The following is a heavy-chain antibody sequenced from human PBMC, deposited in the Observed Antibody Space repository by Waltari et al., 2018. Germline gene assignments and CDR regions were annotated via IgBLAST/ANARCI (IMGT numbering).Heavy chain of an antibody. D-gene: IGHD2-21*02. V-gene: IGHV3-23*01. CDR3: ARDPCGGDCYDHYYYYGTDV. Sequence: EVQLLESGGGLVKPGGSLRLSCAASGFTFSSYAMSWVRTAPGTGLGWVSAISGSGGSTYYADAVNGRFTISRDNSKNTLYLQMNSLRAEDKAVYYCARDPCGGDCYDHYYYYGTDVWGQGTTVTVSS. J-gene: IGHJ6*02. CDR2: ISGSGGST. CDR1: GFTFSSYA.